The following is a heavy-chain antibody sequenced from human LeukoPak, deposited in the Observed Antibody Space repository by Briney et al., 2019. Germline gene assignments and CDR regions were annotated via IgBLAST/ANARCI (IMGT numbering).Heavy chain of an antibody. J-gene: IGHJ4*02. Sequence: GVSLRLSCAASGFTFDDYAMHWVRQAPGKGLEWVSVIYSGGSTYYADSVKGRFTISRDNSKNTLYLQMNSLRAEDTAVYYCARRTVTKGYWGQETLVTVSS. CDR2: IYSGGST. CDR1: GFTFDDYA. CDR3: ARRTVTKGY. V-gene: IGHV3-53*01. D-gene: IGHD4-17*01.